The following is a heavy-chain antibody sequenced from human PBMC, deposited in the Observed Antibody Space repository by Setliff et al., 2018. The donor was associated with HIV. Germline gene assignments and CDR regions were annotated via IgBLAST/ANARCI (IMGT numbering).Heavy chain of an antibody. CDR3: VGDPPLITYGPDHPFDI. D-gene: IGHD3-10*01. Sequence: PSETLSLTCAVSGYSISSGYYWGWIRQPPGKGLEWIGSIYHGGTTYYNPSLRSRVTISEDTSKNQFSLTLTSVTAADTAVYYCVGDPPLITYGPDHPFDIWGQGTMVTVSS. CDR1: GYSISSGYY. V-gene: IGHV4-38-2*02. CDR2: IYHGGTT. J-gene: IGHJ3*02.